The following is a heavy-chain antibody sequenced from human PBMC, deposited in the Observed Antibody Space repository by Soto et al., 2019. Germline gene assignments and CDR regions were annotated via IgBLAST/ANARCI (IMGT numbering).Heavy chain of an antibody. V-gene: IGHV3-23*01. CDR3: AKDLVVNFMVRGVITRPSGEFDY. J-gene: IGHJ4*02. Sequence: GGSLRLSCAASGFTFSSYAMSWVRQAPGKGLEWVSAISGSGGSTYYADSVKGRFTISRDNSKNTLYLQMNSLRAEDTAVYYCAKDLVVNFMVRGVITRPSGEFDYWGQGTLVTVSS. CDR2: ISGSGGST. CDR1: GFTFSSYA. D-gene: IGHD3-10*01.